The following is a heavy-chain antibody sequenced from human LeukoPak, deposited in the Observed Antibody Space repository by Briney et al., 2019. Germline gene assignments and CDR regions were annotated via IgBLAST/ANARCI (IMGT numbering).Heavy chain of an antibody. CDR2: ISSSSSYI. D-gene: IGHD2-21*02. J-gene: IGHJ5*02. CDR3: VCIVVVTATPIP. V-gene: IGHV3-21*01. Sequence: PGGSLRLSCAASGFTFSSYSMNWVRQAPGKGLEWVSSISSSSSYIYYADSVKGRFTISRDNAKNSLYLQMNSLRAEDTAVYYRVCIVVVTATPIPWGQGTLVTVSS. CDR1: GFTFSSYS.